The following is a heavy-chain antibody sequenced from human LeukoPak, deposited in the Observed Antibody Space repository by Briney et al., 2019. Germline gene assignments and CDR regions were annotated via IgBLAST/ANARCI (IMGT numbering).Heavy chain of an antibody. J-gene: IGHJ4*02. CDR3: AKRHCSSTHCYAFDY. D-gene: IGHD2-2*01. Sequence: GGSLRLSCAASGFTVSSNYMSWVHQAPGKGLEWVSVIYSGGSTYYADSVKGRFTISRDNSKNTLYLQMNSLRAEDTAVYYCAKRHCSSTHCYAFDYWGQGTLVTVSS. V-gene: IGHV3-53*01. CDR2: IYSGGST. CDR1: GFTVSSNY.